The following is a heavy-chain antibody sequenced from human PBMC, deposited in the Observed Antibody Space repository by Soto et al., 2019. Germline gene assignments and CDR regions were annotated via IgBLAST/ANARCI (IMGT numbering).Heavy chain of an antibody. V-gene: IGHV3-30-3*01. CDR3: ARDSVVVVAAALYNWFDP. CDR1: GFTFSSYA. Sequence: PGGSLRLSCAASGFTFSSYAMHWVRQAPGKGLEWVAVISYDGSNKYYADSVKGRFTISRDNSKNTLYLQMNSLRAEDTAVYYCARDSVVVVAAALYNWFDPWGQGTLVTVSS. CDR2: ISYDGSNK. D-gene: IGHD2-15*01. J-gene: IGHJ5*02.